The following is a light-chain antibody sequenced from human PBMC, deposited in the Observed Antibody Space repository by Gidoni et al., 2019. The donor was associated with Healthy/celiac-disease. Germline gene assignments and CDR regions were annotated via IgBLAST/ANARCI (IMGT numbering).Light chain of an antibody. V-gene: IGLV6-57*02. J-gene: IGLJ2*01. CDR1: SGSIASNY. CDR2: EDN. CDR3: QSYDSSNQRV. Sequence: NFMLTQTHSVSESPGKTVTISCTGSSGSIASNYVQWYQQRPGSAPTTVIYEDNQSPSGVPDRFSGSIDSSSNSASLTISGLKTEDEADYYCQSYDSSNQRVFGGGTKLTVL.